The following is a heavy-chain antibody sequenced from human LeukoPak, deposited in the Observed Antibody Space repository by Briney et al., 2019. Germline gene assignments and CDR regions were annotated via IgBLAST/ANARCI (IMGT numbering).Heavy chain of an antibody. CDR1: GYTFTSYG. CDR2: ISAYNGNT. CDR3: ARDPYDILTGYYISAEYFQH. Sequence: ASVKVSCKASGYTFTSYGISWVRQAPGQGLEWMGWISAYNGNTNYAQKLQGRVTMTTDTSTSTAYMELRSLGSDDTAVYYCARDPYDILTGYYISAEYFQHWGQGTLVTVSS. V-gene: IGHV1-18*01. D-gene: IGHD3-9*01. J-gene: IGHJ1*01.